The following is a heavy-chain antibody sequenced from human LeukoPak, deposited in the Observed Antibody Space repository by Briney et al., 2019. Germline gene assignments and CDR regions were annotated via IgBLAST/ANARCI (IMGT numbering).Heavy chain of an antibody. J-gene: IGHJ4*02. Sequence: PGRSLRLSCAASGFTFSGYGMHWVRQAPGKGLEWVAVISYDGSNKYYADSVKGRFTISRDNSKNTLYLQMNSLRAEDTAVYYCATYSYGIDYWGQGTLVTVSS. CDR1: GFTFSGYG. CDR2: ISYDGSNK. D-gene: IGHD5-18*01. V-gene: IGHV3-30*03. CDR3: ATYSYGIDY.